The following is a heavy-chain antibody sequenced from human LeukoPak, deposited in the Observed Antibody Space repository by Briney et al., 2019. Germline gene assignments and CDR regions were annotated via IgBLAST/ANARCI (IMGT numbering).Heavy chain of an antibody. D-gene: IGHD1-26*01. CDR3: ARGRNLGREVPPYYFDY. CDR1: GFIFSTYS. V-gene: IGHV3-21*01. Sequence: GGSLTLSCAASGFIFSTYSMNWVRQAPGKGLEWVSSISSSTTYIYYADSVKGRFTISRDNAKNSLFLQMNSLRAEDTAVYYCARGRNLGREVPPYYFDYWGQGTLVTVSS. J-gene: IGHJ4*02. CDR2: ISSSTTYI.